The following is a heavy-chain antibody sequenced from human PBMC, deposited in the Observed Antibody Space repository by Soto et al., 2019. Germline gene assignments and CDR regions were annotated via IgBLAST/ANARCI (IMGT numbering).Heavy chain of an antibody. D-gene: IGHD2-15*01. CDR3: TTSGRRWPDAFDI. V-gene: IGHV4-34*01. Sequence: SETLSLTCAVYGGSFNSYFWNWVRQPPGKGLEWIGEVTPSGGSNYNPSLKSRVTISKDTSKNQFSLKLTSVTAADTAVYYCTTSGRRWPDAFDIWAQGAMVTLSS. J-gene: IGHJ3*02. CDR1: GGSFNSYF. CDR2: VTPSGGS.